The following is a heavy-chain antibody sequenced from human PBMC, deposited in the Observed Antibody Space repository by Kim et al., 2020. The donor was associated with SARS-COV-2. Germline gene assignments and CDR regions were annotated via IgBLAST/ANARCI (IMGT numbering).Heavy chain of an antibody. D-gene: IGHD2-2*01. CDR1: GIPFSNAW. CDR3: TTVSMR. J-gene: IGHJ4*02. Sequence: GGSLRLSCAVSGIPFSNAWFNWVRQSPGKGLEWVGRIKSKTDGGTADLAAPVNGRFAISRDDSKNTLSLLMNNVETDDSAVYYCTTVSMRWGQGTLVTVS. CDR2: IKSKTDGGTA. V-gene: IGHV3-15*01.